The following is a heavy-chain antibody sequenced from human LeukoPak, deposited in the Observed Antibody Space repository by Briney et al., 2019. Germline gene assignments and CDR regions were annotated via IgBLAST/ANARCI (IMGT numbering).Heavy chain of an antibody. CDR1: GFTFSSYA. D-gene: IGHD6-19*01. Sequence: GGSLRLSCVASGFTFSSYAMSWVRQAPGKGLEWVSLISSSGGTTDYADSAKGRFTISRDNSKNTLSLQMNSLRAEDTALYYCAKRAVAGTGRAFDYWGQGTLVTVSS. CDR3: AKRAVAGTGRAFDY. J-gene: IGHJ4*02. V-gene: IGHV3-23*01. CDR2: ISSSGGTT.